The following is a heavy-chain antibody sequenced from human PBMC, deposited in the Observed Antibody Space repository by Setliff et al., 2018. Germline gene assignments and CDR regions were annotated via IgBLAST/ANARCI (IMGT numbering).Heavy chain of an antibody. D-gene: IGHD2-15*01. CDR3: ARRLRESHAFHI. CDR2: IHNSGTA. J-gene: IGHJ3*02. Sequence: SETLSLTCTVSGGSVSSASHYWGWIRQAPGKGMEWIGYIHNSGTAYYNPSLRSRLTISVDTSKNQFSLKLNSVTAADTAVYYCARRLRESHAFHIWGQGTLVTVSS. CDR1: GGSVSSASHY. V-gene: IGHV4-30-4*08.